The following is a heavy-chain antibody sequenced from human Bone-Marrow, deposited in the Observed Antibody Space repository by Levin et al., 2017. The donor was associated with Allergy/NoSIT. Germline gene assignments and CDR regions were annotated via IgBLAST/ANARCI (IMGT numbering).Heavy chain of an antibody. Sequence: GESLKISCAASGFTFIDAWMNWVRQTPGKGLEWVGRIKSKIDGGTIDYGEPVKGRFTISRDDSKNTLYLHMKSLKMEDTAVYYCTTDMRMLLWFGEGTWFDPWGQGSLVTVSS. V-gene: IGHV3-15*07. CDR3: TTDMRMLLWFGEGTWFDP. CDR1: GFTFIDAW. J-gene: IGHJ5*02. CDR2: IKSKIDGGTI. D-gene: IGHD3-10*01.